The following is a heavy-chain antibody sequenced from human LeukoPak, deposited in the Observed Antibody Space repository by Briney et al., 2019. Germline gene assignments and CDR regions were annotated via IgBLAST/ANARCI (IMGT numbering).Heavy chain of an antibody. CDR3: ARDNTQGWELANWFNP. CDR1: GFTFSSYE. Sequence: PGGSLRLSCAASGFTFSSYEMNWVRQAPGKGLEWVSYISSSGSTIYYADSVKGRFTISRDNAKNSLYLQMNSLRAEDTAVYYCARDNTQGWELANWFNPWGQGTLVTVSS. J-gene: IGHJ5*02. D-gene: IGHD1-26*01. CDR2: ISSSGSTI. V-gene: IGHV3-48*03.